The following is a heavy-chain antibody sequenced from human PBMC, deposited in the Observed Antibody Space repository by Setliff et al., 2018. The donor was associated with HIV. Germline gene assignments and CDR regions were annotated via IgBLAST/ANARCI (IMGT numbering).Heavy chain of an antibody. CDR2: IYPGDSET. J-gene: IGHJ3*02. Sequence: GESLKISCRASGYSFTDYWIGWVRQMPGKGLECMGIIYPGDSETKYSPSFQGQVTCSVDKSFNTAYLQWSSLRASDTTMYYCARVSRNLYGHLDGFDIWGHGTMVTVSS. D-gene: IGHD3-10*01. CDR1: GYSFTDYW. CDR3: ARVSRNLYGHLDGFDI. V-gene: IGHV5-51*01.